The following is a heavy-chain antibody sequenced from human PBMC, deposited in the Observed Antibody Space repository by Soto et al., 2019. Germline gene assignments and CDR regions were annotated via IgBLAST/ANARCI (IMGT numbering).Heavy chain of an antibody. CDR1: GYTFTKYY. Sequence: GASVKVSCKASGYTFTKYYIHWVRQAPGQGLEWMGIINPGGGSASYAQKFQGRFTISRDNAKNSLYLQMNSLRAEDTAVYYCARGDYLGGDYVGYWGQGTLVTVSS. J-gene: IGHJ4*02. CDR3: ARGDYLGGDYVGY. CDR2: INPGGGSA. D-gene: IGHD4-17*01. V-gene: IGHV1-46*01.